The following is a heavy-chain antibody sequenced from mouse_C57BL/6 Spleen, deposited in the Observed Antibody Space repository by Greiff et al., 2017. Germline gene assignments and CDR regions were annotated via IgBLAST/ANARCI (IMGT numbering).Heavy chain of an antibody. CDR2: IDPNSGGT. CDR3: ARSLYDGYYGWYFDV. J-gene: IGHJ1*03. D-gene: IGHD2-3*01. V-gene: IGHV1-72*01. CDR1: GYTFTSYW. Sequence: FQLQQPGAELVKPGASVKLSCKASGYTFTSYWMHWVKQRPGRGLEWIGRIDPNSGGTKYNEKFKSKATLTVDKPSSTAYMQLSSLTSEDSAVYYCARSLYDGYYGWYFDVWGTGTTVTVSS.